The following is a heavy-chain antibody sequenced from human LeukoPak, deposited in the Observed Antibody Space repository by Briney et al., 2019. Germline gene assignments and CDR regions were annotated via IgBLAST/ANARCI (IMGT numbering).Heavy chain of an antibody. CDR1: GFTISGHW. D-gene: IGHD5-12*01. J-gene: IGHJ4*02. CDR3: ARDRSSGYDSLDY. V-gene: IGHV3-7*04. Sequence: PGGSLRLSCAASGFTISGHWMSWVRQAPGKGLEWVANIEEDGSEKYYVDSVKGRFTISRDNAKNSLYLQMNSLRADDTAVYYCARDRSSGYDSLDYWGQGTLVTVSP. CDR2: IEEDGSEK.